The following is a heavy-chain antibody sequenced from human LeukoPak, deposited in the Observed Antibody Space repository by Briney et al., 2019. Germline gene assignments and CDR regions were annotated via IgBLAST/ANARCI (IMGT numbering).Heavy chain of an antibody. CDR1: GFTFSSYW. CDR3: AKDLSDYVWGSYGWFDP. V-gene: IGHV3-23*01. Sequence: GGSLRLSCAASGFTFSSYWMSWVRQAPGKGLEWVSAISGSGGSTYYADSVKGRFTISRDNSKNTLYLQMNSLRAEDTAVYYCAKDLSDYVWGSYGWFDPWGQGTLVTVSS. CDR2: ISGSGGST. J-gene: IGHJ5*02. D-gene: IGHD3-16*01.